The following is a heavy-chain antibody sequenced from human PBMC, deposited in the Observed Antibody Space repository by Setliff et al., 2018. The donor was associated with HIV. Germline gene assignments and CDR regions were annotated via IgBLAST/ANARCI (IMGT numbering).Heavy chain of an antibody. CDR3: ARGLYGDYGGDLNWLDP. CDR2: INANSGSP. J-gene: IGHJ5*02. D-gene: IGHD4-17*01. Sequence: ASVKVSCKTSGYNFENYAINWVRQAPGPGLEWMGWINANSGSPTYAQAFTGRFLFSVDTVVATAYLQINNLKTEDTAVYFCARGLYGDYGGDLNWLDPWGHGT. V-gene: IGHV7-4-1*02. CDR1: GYNFENYA.